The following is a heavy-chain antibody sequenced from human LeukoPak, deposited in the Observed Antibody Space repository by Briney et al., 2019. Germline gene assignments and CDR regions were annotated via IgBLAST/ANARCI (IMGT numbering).Heavy chain of an antibody. CDR1: GFTFSSYS. CDR2: TSSSSSYI. Sequence: GGSLRLSCAASGFTFSSYSMNWVRQAPGKGLEWVSSTSSSSSYIYYADSVKGRFTISRDNAKNSLYLQMNSLRAEDTAVYYCAREVVVPAAAIDYWGQGTLVTVSS. V-gene: IGHV3-21*01. J-gene: IGHJ4*02. D-gene: IGHD2-2*01. CDR3: AREVVVPAAAIDY.